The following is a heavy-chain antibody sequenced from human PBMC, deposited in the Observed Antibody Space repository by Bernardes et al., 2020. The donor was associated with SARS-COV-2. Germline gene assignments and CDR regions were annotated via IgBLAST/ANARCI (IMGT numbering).Heavy chain of an antibody. V-gene: IGHV3-73*01. CDR2: IRSKANSYAT. Sequence: GGSLRLSCAASGFTFSGSTMHWVRQASGKGLEWVGRIRSKANSYATAYAASVKGRFTISRDDSKNTAYLQMNSLKTEDTAVYYCTRHYYDSSGYYYYHYWGQGTLVTVSS. CDR3: TRHYYDSSGYYYYHY. J-gene: IGHJ4*02. CDR1: GFTFSGST. D-gene: IGHD3-22*01.